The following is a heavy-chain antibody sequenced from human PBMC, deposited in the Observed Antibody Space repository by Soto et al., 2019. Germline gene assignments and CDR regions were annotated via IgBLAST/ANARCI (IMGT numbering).Heavy chain of an antibody. CDR3: AREEAVAGFDY. V-gene: IGHV4-30-4*08. J-gene: IGHJ4*02. CDR1: GGSISGSY. D-gene: IGHD6-19*01. Sequence: SETLALTCTVSGGSISGSYWSWIRQPPGKGLEWIGYIYYSGSTYYNPSLKSRVTISVDTSKNQFSLKLSSVTAADTAVYYCAREEAVAGFDYWGQGTLVTVSS. CDR2: IYYSGST.